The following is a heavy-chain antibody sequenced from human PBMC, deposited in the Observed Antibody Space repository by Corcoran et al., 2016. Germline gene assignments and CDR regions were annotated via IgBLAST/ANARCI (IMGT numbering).Heavy chain of an antibody. CDR3: ARRVNFGFNHNWYFDL. CDR2: IYPGDSDT. V-gene: IGHV5-51*01. Sequence: EVQLVQSGAEVKKPGESLKISCKGSGYSFTSYWLGLVRQMPGKGLEWMGIIYPGDSDTRYSPSFQGQVTISADKSISTAYLQWSSLKASDTATYYWARRVNFGFNHNWYFDLWGRGTLVTVSS. D-gene: IGHD3-16*01. CDR1: GYSFTSYW. J-gene: IGHJ2*01.